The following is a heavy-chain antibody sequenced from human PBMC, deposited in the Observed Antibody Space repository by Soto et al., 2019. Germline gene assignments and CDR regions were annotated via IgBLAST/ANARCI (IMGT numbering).Heavy chain of an antibody. CDR3: ARDCGKGYGMDV. V-gene: IGHV3-48*02. J-gene: IGHJ6*02. CDR2: ISSRSSTI. Sequence: QPGGSLRLSCAASGFTFINYNMNWVRQAPGKGLEWVSYISSRSSTIYYADSVKGRFTISRDNAKNSLYLQMNSLRDEDTAVYYCARDCGKGYGMDVWGQGTTVTVSS. CDR1: GFTFINYN.